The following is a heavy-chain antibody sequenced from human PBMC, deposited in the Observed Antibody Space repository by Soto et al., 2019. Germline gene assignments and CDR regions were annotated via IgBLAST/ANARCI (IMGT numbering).Heavy chain of an antibody. V-gene: IGHV4-39*01. Sequence: SETLSLTCTVSGGSISSSSYYWGWIRQPPGKGLEWIGSIYYSGSTYYNPSLRSRVTISVDTSKNQFSLKLSSVTAADTAVYYCARLTHNSGSNLILGSYFDYWGQGTLVTVSS. J-gene: IGHJ4*02. CDR3: ARLTHNSGSNLILGSYFDY. CDR1: GGSISSSSYY. D-gene: IGHD1-26*01. CDR2: IYYSGST.